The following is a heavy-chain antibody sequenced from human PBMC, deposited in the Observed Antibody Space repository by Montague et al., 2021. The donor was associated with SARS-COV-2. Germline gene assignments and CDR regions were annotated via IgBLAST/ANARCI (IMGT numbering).Heavy chain of an antibody. Sequence: SETLSLTCAVYDGSFSDYSWTWIRQPPGKGLEWIGEINHRGSTNYNPSLKSRVTISVDTSKNQFSLKLSSVTAADTAVYYCARDTMVRGVRYYYYGMDAWGQGTTVTVSS. CDR1: DGSFSDYS. CDR3: ARDTMVRGVRYYYYGMDA. D-gene: IGHD3-10*01. CDR2: INHRGST. V-gene: IGHV4-34*01. J-gene: IGHJ6*02.